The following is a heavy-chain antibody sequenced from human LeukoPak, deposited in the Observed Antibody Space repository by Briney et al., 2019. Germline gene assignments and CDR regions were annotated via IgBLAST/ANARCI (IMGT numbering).Heavy chain of an antibody. CDR1: GFPFTRFY. J-gene: IGHJ4*02. D-gene: IGHD3-22*01. CDR3: ARKDFSSGSFSY. V-gene: IGHV3-11*04. CDR2: IGLSGSPL. Sequence: PGGSLRLSCAVSGFPFTRFYMSWIRQAPGKGLEWISYIGLSGSPLDYADSVRSRFTISRDNAKNSLYLEMNSLRAEDTAVYYCARKDFSSGSFSYWGQGTLVTVSS.